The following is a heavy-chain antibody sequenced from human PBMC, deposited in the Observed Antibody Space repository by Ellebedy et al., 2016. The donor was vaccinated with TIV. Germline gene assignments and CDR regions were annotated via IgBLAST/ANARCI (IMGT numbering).Heavy chain of an antibody. CDR1: GGSVSSGSYY. Sequence: SETLSLTXTVSGGSVSSGSYYWSWIRQPPGKGLEWIGYIYYSGSTNYNPSLKSRVTISVDTSKNQFSLKLSSVTAADTAVYYCASQPYDFWSGYYRPPYFQHWGQGTLVTVSS. D-gene: IGHD3-3*01. J-gene: IGHJ1*01. CDR3: ASQPYDFWSGYYRPPYFQH. CDR2: IYYSGST. V-gene: IGHV4-61*01.